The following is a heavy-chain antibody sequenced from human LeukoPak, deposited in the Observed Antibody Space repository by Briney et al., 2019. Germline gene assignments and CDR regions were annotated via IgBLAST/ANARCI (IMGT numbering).Heavy chain of an antibody. CDR1: GYTFTTYD. Sequence: ASVTVSCKASGYTFTTYDINWVRQATGQGLEWMGWINPNSGNAGSPQKFRGRVTMTRSTSISTAYMELSSLTSEDTGVYYCAVHGGNTPFDYWGQGTLVTVSS. J-gene: IGHJ4*02. CDR3: AVHGGNTPFDY. D-gene: IGHD4-23*01. V-gene: IGHV1-8*01. CDR2: INPNSGNA.